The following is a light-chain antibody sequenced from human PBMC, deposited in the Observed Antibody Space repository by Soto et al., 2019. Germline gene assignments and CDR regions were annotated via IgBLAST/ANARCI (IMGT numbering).Light chain of an antibody. CDR2: EVS. CDR3: SSYTSSSTLV. J-gene: IGLJ1*01. Sequence: SALTQPASVSGSPGQSITISCTGTSSDVGGYNFVSWYQHHPGKAPKLMIYEVSNRPSGVSNRFSGSKSGNTASPTISGLQAEDEADYYCSSYTSSSTLVFGTGTKVTVL. CDR1: SSDVGGYNF. V-gene: IGLV2-14*01.